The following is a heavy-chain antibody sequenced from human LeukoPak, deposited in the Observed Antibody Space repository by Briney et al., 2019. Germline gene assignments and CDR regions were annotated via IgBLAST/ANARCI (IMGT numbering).Heavy chain of an antibody. CDR1: GGSFSGYY. Sequence: SETLSLTCAVYGGSFSGYYWSWIRQPPGKGLEWIGEINESGNTNYNPSLKSRVTISVDTSKSQFSLKLSSVTAADTAVYYCGRGPDDIVVVPLDYWGQGTLVTVSS. CDR3: GRGPDDIVVVPLDY. D-gene: IGHD2-2*01. CDR2: INESGNT. V-gene: IGHV4-34*01. J-gene: IGHJ4*02.